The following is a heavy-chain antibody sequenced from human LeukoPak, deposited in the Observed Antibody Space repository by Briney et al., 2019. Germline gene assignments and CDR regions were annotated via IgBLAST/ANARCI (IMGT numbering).Heavy chain of an antibody. Sequence: GASVKVSCKASGYTFTGYYMHWVRQAPGQGLEWMGWINPNSGGTNYAQKFQGRVTITRDTSISTAYMELSRLRSDDTAVYYCARDSYCTNGVCPKDYWGQGTLVTVSS. CDR2: INPNSGGT. J-gene: IGHJ4*02. CDR3: ARDSYCTNGVCPKDY. CDR1: GYTFTGYY. D-gene: IGHD2-8*01. V-gene: IGHV1-2*02.